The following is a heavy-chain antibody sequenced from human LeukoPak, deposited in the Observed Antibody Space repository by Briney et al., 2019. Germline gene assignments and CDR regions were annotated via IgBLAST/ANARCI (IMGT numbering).Heavy chain of an antibody. CDR3: ARTARYYYGSGDYYYYYYMDV. CDR1: GFTFSSYA. J-gene: IGHJ6*03. CDR2: ISYDGSNK. V-gene: IGHV3-30*04. D-gene: IGHD3-10*01. Sequence: TGGSLRLSCAASGFTFSSYAMHWVRQAPGKGLEWVAVISYDGSNKYYADSVKGRFTISRDNSKNTLYLQMNSLRAEDTAVYYCARTARYYYGSGDYYYYYYMDVWGKGTTVTVSS.